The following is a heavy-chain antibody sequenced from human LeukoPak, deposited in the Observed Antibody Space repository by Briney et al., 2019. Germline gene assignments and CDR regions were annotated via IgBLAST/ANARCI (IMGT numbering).Heavy chain of an antibody. CDR3: AKGGPCLPGITFDY. V-gene: IGHV3-48*01. D-gene: IGHD1-14*01. J-gene: IGHJ4*02. CDR1: GFTFSSYS. CDR2: ISSSSSTI. Sequence: PGGSLRLSCAASGFTFSSYSMNWVRQAPGKGLEWVSYISSSSSTIYYADSVKGRFTISRDHAKNTLYLQMNSLRAEATAVYYCAKGGPCLPGITFDYWGQGTLVTVAS.